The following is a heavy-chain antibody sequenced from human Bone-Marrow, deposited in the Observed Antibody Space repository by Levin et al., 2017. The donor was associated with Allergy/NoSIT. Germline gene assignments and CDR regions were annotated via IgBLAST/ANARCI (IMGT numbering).Heavy chain of an antibody. V-gene: IGHV3-23*01. J-gene: IGHJ4*02. CDR3: AKGSSGWFVEQDS. CDR2: LGGVGEMT. D-gene: IGHD6-19*01. CDR1: GFTFSNYA. Sequence: PGGSLRLSCAASGFTFSNYAMTWVRQAPGKGLEWVSALGGVGEMTRYADSVKGRLTISRDNSKKTLFLQMNSLRVEDTAVYFCAKGSSGWFVEQDSWGQGTLVTVSS.